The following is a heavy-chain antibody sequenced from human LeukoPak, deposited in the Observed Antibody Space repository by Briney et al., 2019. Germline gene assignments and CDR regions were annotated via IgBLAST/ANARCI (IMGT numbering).Heavy chain of an antibody. D-gene: IGHD4-11*01. CDR1: GFTFSSKA. CDR3: ARGFYTNDF. V-gene: IGHV3-23*01. Sequence: PGRSLRLSCAASGFTFSSKAMSWVRQAPGKGLEWVSTSTRGGSTYYADSVKGRFTISRDNSKNTLYLQMDSLRVEDTAVYYCARGFYTNDFWGQGALVAVSA. J-gene: IGHJ4*02. CDR2: TSTRGGST.